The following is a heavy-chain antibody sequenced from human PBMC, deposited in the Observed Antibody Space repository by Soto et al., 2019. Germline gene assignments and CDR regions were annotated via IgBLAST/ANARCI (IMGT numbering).Heavy chain of an antibody. J-gene: IGHJ5*02. Sequence: QVQLVQSGAEVKKPGSSVKVSCKASGGTFSSYAISWVRQAPGQGLEWMGGIIPIFGTANYAQKFQGRVTITADESTSTAYMELSSLRSEDTAVYYCARDLELGYCRSTSCYHFNWFDPWGQGTLVTVSS. V-gene: IGHV1-69*01. CDR2: IIPIFGTA. CDR1: GGTFSSYA. CDR3: ARDLELGYCRSTSCYHFNWFDP. D-gene: IGHD2-2*01.